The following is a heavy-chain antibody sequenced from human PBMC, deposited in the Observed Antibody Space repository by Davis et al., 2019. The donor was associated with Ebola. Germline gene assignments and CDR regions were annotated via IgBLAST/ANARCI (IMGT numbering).Heavy chain of an antibody. CDR1: GYTFHHYA. D-gene: IGHD3-22*01. V-gene: IGHV7-4-1*02. J-gene: IGHJ4*02. Sequence: ASVKVSCQASGYTFHHYAMTWVRQAPGQGLEWMGWINTNTGNPTYAQGFTGRFVFSLDSSVSTAYLQISSLKAEDTAVYYCARGRYYDSSGYCDYWGQGTLVTVSS. CDR3: ARGRYYDSSGYCDY. CDR2: INTNTGNP.